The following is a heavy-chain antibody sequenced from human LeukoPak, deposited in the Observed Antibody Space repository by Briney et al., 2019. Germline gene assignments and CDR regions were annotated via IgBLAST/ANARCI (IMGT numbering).Heavy chain of an antibody. D-gene: IGHD4-17*01. Sequence: SETLSLTCTVSGGSVSSGYWSWIRQPPGKGLEWIGYIYHTGNSDYNPSLKSRATISLDTSKNQFSLKLSSVTAADTAVYYCARRVDGDYGRASAYAFDIWGQGTMVTVSS. J-gene: IGHJ3*02. CDR3: ARRVDGDYGRASAYAFDI. CDR2: IYHTGNS. V-gene: IGHV4-59*02. CDR1: GGSVSSGY.